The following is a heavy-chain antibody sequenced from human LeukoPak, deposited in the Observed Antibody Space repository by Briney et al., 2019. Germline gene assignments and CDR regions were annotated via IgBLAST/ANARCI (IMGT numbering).Heavy chain of an antibody. CDR3: ARNSSGNYFDY. J-gene: IGHJ4*02. D-gene: IGHD1-26*01. CDR2: IYNSGST. Sequence: SETLSLTCAVSGNSISNTYYWGWIRPPPGKELEWIGSIYNSGSTHYNPSLKSRVTISVDTSKNQFSLKLSSVTAADTAVYYCARNSSGNYFDYWGQGTLVTVSS. V-gene: IGHV4-38-2*01. CDR1: GNSISNTYY.